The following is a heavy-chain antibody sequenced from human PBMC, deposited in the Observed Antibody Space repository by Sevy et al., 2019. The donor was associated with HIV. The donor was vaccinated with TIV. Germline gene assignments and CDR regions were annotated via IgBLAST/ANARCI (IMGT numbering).Heavy chain of an antibody. J-gene: IGHJ4*02. D-gene: IGHD2-15*01. CDR3: ASGGSDGNY. Sequence: ASVKVSCKASGYTFSDYSIYWIRQAPGQGFEWMGWINAASGVTNFAQKVQGRVTMTRDTSINTAYMEVYRLTSDDTAVYYCASGGSDGNYWGQGTLVTVSS. CDR2: INAASGVT. V-gene: IGHV1-2*02. CDR1: GYTFSDYS.